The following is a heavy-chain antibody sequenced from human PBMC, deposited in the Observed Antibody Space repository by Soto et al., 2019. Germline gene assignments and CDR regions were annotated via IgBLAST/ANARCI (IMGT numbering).Heavy chain of an antibody. J-gene: IGHJ4*02. D-gene: IGHD5-18*01. CDR2: ISGTGGST. Sequence: EVQLLESGGGLAQPGGSLRLSCAASGSTFSNYAMSWVRQAPVKGLEWVSAISGTGGSTYYADSVKGRFTISRDNSKNTLFLRMDSLRAEDTAIYYCAKLGYRYGLGYDFDYWGQETLVTVSS. V-gene: IGHV3-23*01. CDR3: AKLGYRYGLGYDFDY. CDR1: GSTFSNYA.